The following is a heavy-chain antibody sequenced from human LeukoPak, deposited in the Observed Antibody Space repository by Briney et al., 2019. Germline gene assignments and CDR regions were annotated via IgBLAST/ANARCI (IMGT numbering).Heavy chain of an antibody. CDR2: ISAYNGNT. V-gene: IGHV1-18*01. Sequence: GASVKVSCKASGYTLTSYGISWVRQAPGQGLECMGWISAYNGNTNYAQKFQGRVTITRNTSISTAYMELSSLRSEDTAVYYCARTRVYDFWSGLIGAGDYYYYMDVWGKGTTVTVSS. D-gene: IGHD3-3*01. CDR3: ARTRVYDFWSGLIGAGDYYYYMDV. CDR1: GYTLTSYG. J-gene: IGHJ6*03.